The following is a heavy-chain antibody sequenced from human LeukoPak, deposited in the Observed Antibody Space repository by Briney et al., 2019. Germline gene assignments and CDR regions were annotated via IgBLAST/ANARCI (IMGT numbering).Heavy chain of an antibody. D-gene: IGHD3-3*01. Sequence: GGSLRLSCAASGFTFSSYGMHWVRQAPGKGLEWVAVIWYDGSNKYYADSVKGRFTISRDNSKNTLYLQMNSLRAEDTAVYYCAKERRSGYALDYWGQGTLVTVSS. CDR3: AKERRSGYALDY. J-gene: IGHJ4*02. V-gene: IGHV3-30*02. CDR1: GFTFSSYG. CDR2: IWYDGSNK.